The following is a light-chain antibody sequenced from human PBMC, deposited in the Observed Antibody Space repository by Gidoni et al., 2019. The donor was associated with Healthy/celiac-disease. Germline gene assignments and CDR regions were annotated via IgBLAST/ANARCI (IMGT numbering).Light chain of an antibody. CDR3: QQYGSSPLT. Sequence: EIVLTQSPGTLSLSPGERATLSCRASQSVSSSYLAWYQQKPGQAPRLLICGAASRATGSAGRFSGGGSGTDFTLTISRLEPEDFAVYYCQQYGSSPLTFGGGTKVEIK. V-gene: IGKV3-20*01. CDR1: QSVSSSY. J-gene: IGKJ4*01. CDR2: GAA.